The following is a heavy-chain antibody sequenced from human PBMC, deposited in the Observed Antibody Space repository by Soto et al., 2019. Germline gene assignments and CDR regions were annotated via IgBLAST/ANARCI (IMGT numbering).Heavy chain of an antibody. CDR1: GFTVSSNY. CDR3: ARVGYSSNWPLLINWIDP. D-gene: IGHD6-13*01. V-gene: IGHV3-53*04. J-gene: IGHJ5*02. Sequence: EVQVVESGGGLVQPGGSLRLSCAASGFTVSSNYMTWVRQAPGKGLEWVSVIYSDGSTYYADSVKGRFTISRHNSKNTLYLKMNSLRAEDTAVYYCARVGYSSNWPLLINWIDPWGQGTLVTVSS. CDR2: IYSDGST.